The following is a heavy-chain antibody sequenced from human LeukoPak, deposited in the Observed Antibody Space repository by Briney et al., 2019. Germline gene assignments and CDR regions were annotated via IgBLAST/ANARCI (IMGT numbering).Heavy chain of an antibody. CDR1: GASMRSGGDH. V-gene: IGHV4-31*03. J-gene: IGHJ6*01. D-gene: IGHD2/OR15-2a*01. CDR2: IFHRGNT. CDR3: ARVVNHYFYRRLL. Sequence: PSQTLSLPCTVSGASMRSGGDHGSWVRQHPGKGLEWIGYIFHRGNTFYNPSLKSRVTMSVDTSMGQFSLELASVTAADTAAYYCARVVNHYFYRRLLWAQRTAVTVSS.